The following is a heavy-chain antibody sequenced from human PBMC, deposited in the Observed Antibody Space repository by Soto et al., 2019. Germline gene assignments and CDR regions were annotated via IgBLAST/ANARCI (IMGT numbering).Heavy chain of an antibody. Sequence: LSLTCTVSGGSISSYYWSWIRQPPGKGLEWIGYIYYSGSTNYNPSLKSRVTISVDTSKNQFSLKLSSVTAADTAVYYCARDPGGGGLNWFDPWGQGALVTVSS. CDR3: ARDPGGGGLNWFDP. V-gene: IGHV4-59*01. D-gene: IGHD3-16*01. J-gene: IGHJ5*02. CDR2: IYYSGST. CDR1: GGSISSYY.